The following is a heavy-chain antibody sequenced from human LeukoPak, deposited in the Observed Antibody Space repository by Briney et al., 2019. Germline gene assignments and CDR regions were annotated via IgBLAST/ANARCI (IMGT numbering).Heavy chain of an antibody. Sequence: GGSLRLSCAASGFTFSSYAMSWVRQAPGKGLEWVSAISGSGGSTYYADSVKGRFTISRDNSKNMLYLQMNSLRAEHTAVYYCAKDAGIDWLLSTYYFDYWGQGTLVTVSS. V-gene: IGHV3-23*01. J-gene: IGHJ4*02. CDR1: GFTFSSYA. D-gene: IGHD3-9*01. CDR2: ISGSGGST. CDR3: AKDAGIDWLLSTYYFDY.